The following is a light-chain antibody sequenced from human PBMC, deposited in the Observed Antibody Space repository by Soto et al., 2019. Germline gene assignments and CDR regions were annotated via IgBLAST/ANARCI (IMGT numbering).Light chain of an antibody. CDR3: SSYTSSTHYV. CDR2: YVS. J-gene: IGLJ1*01. CDR1: SSDVGGYNY. Sequence: QSVLAQPASVSGLPGQSITISCTGSSSDVGGYNYVSWYQQHPGKAPKLMIYYVSNRPSGVSSRFSGSKSGNTASLTISGLQADDEADYYCSSYTSSTHYVFGTGTKVTVL. V-gene: IGLV2-14*03.